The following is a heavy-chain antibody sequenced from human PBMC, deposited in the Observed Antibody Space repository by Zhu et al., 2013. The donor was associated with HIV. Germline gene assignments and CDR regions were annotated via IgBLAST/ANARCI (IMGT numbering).Heavy chain of an antibody. D-gene: IGHD3-22*01. V-gene: IGHV1-18*01. J-gene: IGHJ1*01. CDR2: ISGYNGKT. CDR3: ARGRYYYDHDGYYHEYFQV. Sequence: QDQLVQSGAEMKKPGASVKVSCKASGYIFTSFGISWVRQAPGQRLEWMGWISGYNGKTHYARNLQDRVSMTVDISSSTAYLELRSLRSDDTATYYCARGRYYYDHDGYYHEYFQVWGQGTLVTVSS. CDR1: GYIFTSFG.